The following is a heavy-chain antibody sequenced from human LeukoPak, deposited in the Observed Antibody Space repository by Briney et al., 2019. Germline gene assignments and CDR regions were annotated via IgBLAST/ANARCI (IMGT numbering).Heavy chain of an antibody. V-gene: IGHV4-4*07. CDR3: ARGASQKYDFWSGCDLDY. J-gene: IGHJ4*02. D-gene: IGHD3-3*01. CDR2: IYSSGSS. CDR1: GDSISSDY. Sequence: SSETLSLTCTVSGDSISSDYWSWIRQPAGKGLEWIGRIYSSGSSNYNPSLKSRVTMSVDTSKNQFSLKLSSVTAADTAVYYCARGASQKYDFWSGCDLDYWGQGTLVTVSS.